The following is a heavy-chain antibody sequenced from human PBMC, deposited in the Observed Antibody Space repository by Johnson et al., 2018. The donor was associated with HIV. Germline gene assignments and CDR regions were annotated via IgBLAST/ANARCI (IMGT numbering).Heavy chain of an antibody. V-gene: IGHV3-30*18. CDR1: GFTFSSYG. Sequence: QVLLVESGGGVVQPGRSLRLSCVASGFTFSSYGMHWVRQTPGKGLEWVAIISSDESNKYYADSVKGRFTISRDNAKNSLYLQMNSLRAEDTAVYYCAKDRGYGGNLDAFDIWGQGTMVTVSS. D-gene: IGHD4-23*01. CDR2: ISSDESNK. J-gene: IGHJ3*02. CDR3: AKDRGYGGNLDAFDI.